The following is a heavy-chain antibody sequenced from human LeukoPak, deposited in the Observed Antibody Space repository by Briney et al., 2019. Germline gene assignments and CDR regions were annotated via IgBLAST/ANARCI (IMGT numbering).Heavy chain of an antibody. V-gene: IGHV3-48*04. CDR2: INGGGRTI. CDR3: AKDILGIYDSSGYYDY. D-gene: IGHD3-22*01. Sequence: GGSLRLSCAASGFTFRSYSMNWVRQAPGKGLEWVAYINGGGRTIFYGDSVKGRFTISRDNAKNSLYLQMNSLRAEDMALYYCAKDILGIYDSSGYYDYWGQGTLVAVSS. CDR1: GFTFRSYS. J-gene: IGHJ4*02.